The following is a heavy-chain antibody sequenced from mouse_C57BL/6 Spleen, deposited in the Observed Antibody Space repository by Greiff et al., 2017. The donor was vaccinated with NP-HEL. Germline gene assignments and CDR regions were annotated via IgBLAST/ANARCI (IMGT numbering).Heavy chain of an antibody. CDR1: GYTFTSYW. CDR3: ARDGYDGFAY. CDR2: IYPSDSET. D-gene: IGHD2-2*01. Sequence: QVQLQQSGAELVRPGSSVKLSCKASGYTFTSYWMDWVKQRPGQGLEWIGNIYPSDSETHYNQKFKDKATLTVDKSSSTAYMQLSSLTSEDSAVHYCARDGYDGFAYWGQGTLVTVSA. V-gene: IGHV1-61*01. J-gene: IGHJ3*01.